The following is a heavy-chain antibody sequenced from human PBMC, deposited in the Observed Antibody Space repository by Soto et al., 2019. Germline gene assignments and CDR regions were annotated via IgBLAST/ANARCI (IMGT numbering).Heavy chain of an antibody. CDR3: TRQITYCSSTSCYSSEYYMDV. CDR2: IRSKANSYAT. D-gene: IGHD2-2*01. J-gene: IGHJ6*03. V-gene: IGHV3-73*01. CDR1: GFTFSGSA. Sequence: GGSLRLSCAASGFTFSGSAMHWVRQASGKGLEWVGRIRSKANSYATAYAASVKGRFTISRDDSKNTAYLQMNSLKTEDTAVYYCTRQITYCSSTSCYSSEYYMDVWGKGTTVTVSS.